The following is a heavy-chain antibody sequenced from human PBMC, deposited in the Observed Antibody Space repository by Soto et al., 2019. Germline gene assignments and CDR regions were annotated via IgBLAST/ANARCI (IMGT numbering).Heavy chain of an antibody. CDR3: ARAGLWFGELGAFDI. Sequence: QVQLVESGGRVVQPGRSLRLSCAASGFTFSTYGLHWVRQAPGKGLEWVAVIWYDGGNKYYADSVKGRFTISRDNSKNTLYLQINSLRVEDTGIYYCARAGLWFGELGAFDIWGQGTMVTVSS. CDR2: IWYDGGNK. J-gene: IGHJ3*02. V-gene: IGHV3-33*01. D-gene: IGHD3-10*01. CDR1: GFTFSTYG.